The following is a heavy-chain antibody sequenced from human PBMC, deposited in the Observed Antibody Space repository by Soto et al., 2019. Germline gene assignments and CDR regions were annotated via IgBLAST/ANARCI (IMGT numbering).Heavy chain of an antibody. CDR3: ARVGVGHYEFDY. V-gene: IGHV3-74*01. CDR1: GFTFSSYW. D-gene: IGHD3-16*01. J-gene: IGHJ4*02. CDR2: IKTDGSST. Sequence: EVQLVESGGALVQPGGSLRLSCAASGFTFSSYWMHWVRQAPGEGLVWVSRIKTDGSSTSYAASVKGRFTISRDNAKNTMYLQMNSLRAEDTAVYYCARVGVGHYEFDYWGQGTLVTVSS.